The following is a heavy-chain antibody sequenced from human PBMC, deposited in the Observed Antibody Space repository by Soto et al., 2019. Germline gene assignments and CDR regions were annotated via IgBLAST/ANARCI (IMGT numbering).Heavy chain of an antibody. D-gene: IGHD4-17*01. J-gene: IGHJ5*02. V-gene: IGHV1-8*01. CDR3: ARAKDGDSDQSNWFDP. CDR1: GYTFTSYD. CDR2: MNPNSGNT. Sequence: ASVKVSCKASGYTFTSYDINWVRQATGRGLEWMGWMNPNSGNTGYAQKFQGRVTMTRNTSISTAYMELSSLRSEDTAVYYCARAKDGDSDQSNWFDPWGQGTLVTVSS.